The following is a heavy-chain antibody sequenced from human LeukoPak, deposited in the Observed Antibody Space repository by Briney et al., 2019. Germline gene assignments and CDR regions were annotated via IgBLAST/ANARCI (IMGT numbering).Heavy chain of an antibody. J-gene: IGHJ4*02. Sequence: GALVKVSCKASGYIFTNYGISWVRQAPGQGLEWMGQINPYNGNTNYVQKVQGRVTMTTDTSTYTAYMELRSLASDDTAIYFCARVAGSSISSRSLLYWGQGTLVTVS. CDR3: ARVAGSSISSRSLLY. CDR2: INPYNGNT. V-gene: IGHV1-18*01. CDR1: GYIFTNYG. D-gene: IGHD6-13*01.